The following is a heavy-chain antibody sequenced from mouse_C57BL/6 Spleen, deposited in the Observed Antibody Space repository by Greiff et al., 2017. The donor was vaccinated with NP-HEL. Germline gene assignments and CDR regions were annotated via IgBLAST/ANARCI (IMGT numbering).Heavy chain of an antibody. CDR1: GYTFTDYN. D-gene: IGHD1-1*01. Sequence: VQLQQSGPELVKPGASVKIPCKASGYTFTDYNMDWVKQSHGKSLEWIGDINPNNGGTIYNQKFKGKATLTVDKSSSTAYMELRSLTSEDTAVYYCAKVLTTVVATKLKGAMDYWGQGTSVTVSS. V-gene: IGHV1-18*01. CDR2: INPNNGGT. J-gene: IGHJ4*01. CDR3: AKVLTTVVATKLKGAMDY.